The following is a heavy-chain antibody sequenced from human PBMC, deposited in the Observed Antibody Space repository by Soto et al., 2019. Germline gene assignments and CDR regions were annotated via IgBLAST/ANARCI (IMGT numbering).Heavy chain of an antibody. D-gene: IGHD2-15*01. Sequence: EVQLLESGGGLVQPGGSLRLSCAASGFTFSDYAMNWVRQAPGKGLEWVSGISGSGGDTYYADSVNGRFTISRDNSKNTLYLHMSSLRAEDTAVYLCAKGGCSGVSCGWFDPWGQGTLVTVSS. J-gene: IGHJ5*02. V-gene: IGHV3-23*01. CDR3: AKGGCSGVSCGWFDP. CDR2: ISGSGGDT. CDR1: GFTFSDYA.